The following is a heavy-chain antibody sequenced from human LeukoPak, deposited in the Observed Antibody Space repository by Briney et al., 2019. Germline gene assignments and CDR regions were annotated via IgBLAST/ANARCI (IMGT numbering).Heavy chain of an antibody. V-gene: IGHV3-48*02. CDR1: GFTFSTYS. CDR2: ISTSSSTI. CDR3: TKGETAVTSYLHF. D-gene: IGHD4-17*01. Sequence: GGSLRLSCAASGFTFSTYSMNWVRQASGKGLEWVSFISTSSSTIYYADSVRGRFTISRDNAKNSLYLQMNSLRDEDTAVYYCTKGETAVTSYLHFWGQGTLVTVSS. J-gene: IGHJ4*02.